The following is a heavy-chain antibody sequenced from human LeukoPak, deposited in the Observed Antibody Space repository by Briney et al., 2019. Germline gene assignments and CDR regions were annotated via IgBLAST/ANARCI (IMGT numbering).Heavy chain of an antibody. Sequence: ASVKVSCKASGYTFTSYYMHWVRRAPGQGLEWMGWISAYNGNTNYAQKLQGRVTMTTDTSTSTAYMELRSLRSDDTAVYYCARVCVRDYGDACGGAFDIWGQGTVVTVSS. V-gene: IGHV1-18*04. CDR2: ISAYNGNT. CDR3: ARVCVRDYGDACGGAFDI. D-gene: IGHD4-17*01. J-gene: IGHJ3*02. CDR1: GYTFTSYY.